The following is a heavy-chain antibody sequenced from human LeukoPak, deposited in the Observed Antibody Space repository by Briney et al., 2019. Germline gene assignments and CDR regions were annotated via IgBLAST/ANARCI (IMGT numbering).Heavy chain of an antibody. CDR1: GITFSSCG. V-gene: IGHV3-30*02. CDR3: AKDRRPNNYYASGSDY. Sequence: GGSLRLSCAASGITFSSCGMHWVRQAPGKGLEWVAFIRYDGSHKYYADSVKGRFAISRDNSKNTLYMQMNSLRAEDTAVYYCAKDRRPNNYYASGSDYWGQGTLVTVSS. CDR2: IRYDGSHK. J-gene: IGHJ4*02. D-gene: IGHD3-10*01.